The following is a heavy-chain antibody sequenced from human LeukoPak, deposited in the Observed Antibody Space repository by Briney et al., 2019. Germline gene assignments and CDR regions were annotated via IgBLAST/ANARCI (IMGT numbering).Heavy chain of an antibody. D-gene: IGHD2-21*02. CDR2: ISGSGGST. J-gene: IGHJ6*02. CDR1: GFTFSSYA. V-gene: IGHV3-23*01. Sequence: GGSLRLSCAASGFTFSSYAMSWVRQAPGKGLEWVSAISGSGGSTYYADSVKGRFTISRDNSKNTLYLQMNSLRAEDTAVYYCSAEHIVVVTAIDYYYGMDVWGQGTTVTVSS. CDR3: SAEHIVVVTAIDYYYGMDV.